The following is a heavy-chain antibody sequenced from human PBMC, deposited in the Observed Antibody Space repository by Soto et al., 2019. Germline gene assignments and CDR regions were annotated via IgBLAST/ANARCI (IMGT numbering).Heavy chain of an antibody. D-gene: IGHD3-10*01. Sequence: TLSLTCTVSGVSISSGGYYWSWIRQHPGKGLEWIGYIYYSGSTYYNPSLKSRVTISVDTSKNQFSLKLSSVTAADTAVYYCAREYGSGSEKAFDIWGQGTMVTVSS. J-gene: IGHJ3*02. CDR2: IYYSGST. V-gene: IGHV4-31*03. CDR3: AREYGSGSEKAFDI. CDR1: GVSISSGGYY.